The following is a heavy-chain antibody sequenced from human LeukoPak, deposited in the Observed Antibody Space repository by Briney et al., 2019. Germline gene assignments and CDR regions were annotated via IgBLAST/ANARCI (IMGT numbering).Heavy chain of an antibody. CDR1: GFTFSSHW. D-gene: IGHD6-13*01. CDR2: INNSGGRT. J-gene: IGHJ4*02. CDR3: ANRPARIAAAGTFDY. Sequence: GGSLRLSCAASGFTFSSHWMTWVRQAPGKGLEWVSGINNSGGRTYYADSVKGRFTISRDNSKNTLYLQMNSLRAEDTAVYYCANRPARIAAAGTFDYWGQGTLVTVSS. V-gene: IGHV3-23*01.